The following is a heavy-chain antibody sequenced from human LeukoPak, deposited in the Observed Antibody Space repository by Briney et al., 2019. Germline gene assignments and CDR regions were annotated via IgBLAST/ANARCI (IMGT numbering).Heavy chain of an antibody. Sequence: GASVKVSCKASGGTFSSYAISWVRQAPGQGLEWMGGIIPIFGTANYAQKFQGRVTITADESTSTAYMELSSLRSEDTAVYYCARDLGGSGAYYYYYMDVWGKGTTVTVSS. CDR2: IIPIFGTA. CDR3: ARDLGGSGAYYYYYMDV. D-gene: IGHD3-3*01. V-gene: IGHV1-69*13. CDR1: GGTFSSYA. J-gene: IGHJ6*03.